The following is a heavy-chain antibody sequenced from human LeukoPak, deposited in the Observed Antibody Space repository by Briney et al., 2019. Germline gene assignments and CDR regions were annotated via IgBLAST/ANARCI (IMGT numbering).Heavy chain of an antibody. V-gene: IGHV3-11*01. Sequence: GGSLRLSCAASGFTFSDYYTSWIRQAPGKGLEWVSYISSSGSTIYYADSVKGRFTISRDNAKNSLYLQMNSLRAEDTAVYYCARPKSYYYDSSGYYVVWGQGTLVTVSS. D-gene: IGHD3-22*01. CDR2: ISSSGSTI. CDR3: ARPKSYYYDSSGYYVV. CDR1: GFTFSDYY. J-gene: IGHJ4*02.